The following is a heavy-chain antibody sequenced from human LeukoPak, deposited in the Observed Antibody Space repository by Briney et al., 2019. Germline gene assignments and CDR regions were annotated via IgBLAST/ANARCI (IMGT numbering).Heavy chain of an antibody. CDR3: SRESGPFCPFGY. V-gene: IGHV4/OR15-8*02. D-gene: IGHD1-26*01. J-gene: IGHJ4*02. CDR1: GGSISGTNW. CDR2: ISLAGQT. Sequence: PSETLSLTCGVSGGSISGTNWWSWVRQPPGQGVERIGEISLAGQTNYNPSLNGRVTMSLDKSSNQLSLHLTSVTAADTATYFCSRESGPFCPFGYWGQGALVIVSS.